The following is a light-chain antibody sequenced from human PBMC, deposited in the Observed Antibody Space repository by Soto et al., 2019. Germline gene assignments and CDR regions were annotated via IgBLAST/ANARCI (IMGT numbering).Light chain of an antibody. CDR2: GAF. Sequence: DIVLTQSRRTLSLSPGERAILSCRASQSVGSNYLAWYQQKPGQAPRLLIYGAFSRATGIPDRFSGSGSGTDVTLTITRLEPEDFAVYYCQHYGSTVYTFGQGTKLEIK. J-gene: IGKJ2*01. V-gene: IGKV3-20*01. CDR1: QSVGSNY. CDR3: QHYGSTVYT.